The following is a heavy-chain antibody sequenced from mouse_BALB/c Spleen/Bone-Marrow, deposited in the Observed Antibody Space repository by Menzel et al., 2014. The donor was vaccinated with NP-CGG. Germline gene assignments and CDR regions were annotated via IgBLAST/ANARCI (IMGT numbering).Heavy chain of an antibody. V-gene: IGHV14-3*02. D-gene: IGHD2-2*01. CDR2: IDPANGNT. Sequence: EVQLQQSGAGLVKPGASVKLSCTASGFNIKDTYMHWVKQRPEQGLEWIGRIDPANGNTKYDPKFQGKATITADTSSNTAYLQLSILTSEDTAVYYCARWLRRYYAMDYWGQGTSVTVSS. CDR1: GFNIKDTY. CDR3: ARWLRRYYAMDY. J-gene: IGHJ4*01.